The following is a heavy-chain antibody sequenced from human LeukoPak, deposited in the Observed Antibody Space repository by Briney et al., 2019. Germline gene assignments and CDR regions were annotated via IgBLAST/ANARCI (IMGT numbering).Heavy chain of an antibody. J-gene: IGHJ4*02. D-gene: IGHD2-8*02. Sequence: GGSLRLSCAASEFTFSSYWMSWVRQAPGKGLEWVASIKQDGSEKYYVDSVKGRVTISRENAKNSLYLQMNSLRAEDTAVYYCARVFGAGCSDYWGQGTLVTVSS. CDR2: IKQDGSEK. CDR1: EFTFSSYW. V-gene: IGHV3-7*01. CDR3: ARVFGAGCSDY.